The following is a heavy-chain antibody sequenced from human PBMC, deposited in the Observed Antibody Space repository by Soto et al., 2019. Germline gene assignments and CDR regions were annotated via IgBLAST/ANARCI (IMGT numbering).Heavy chain of an antibody. D-gene: IGHD4-17*01. CDR3: ARMAYGDYDSPYPIDY. V-gene: IGHV5-51*01. CDR2: IYPGDSDT. Sequence: PGESLKISCKGSGYSFTSYWIGWARQMPGKGLEWMGIIYPGDSDTRYSPSFQGQVTISADKSISTAYLQWSSLKASDTAMYYCARMAYGDYDSPYPIDYWGQGTLVTVSS. CDR1: GYSFTSYW. J-gene: IGHJ4*02.